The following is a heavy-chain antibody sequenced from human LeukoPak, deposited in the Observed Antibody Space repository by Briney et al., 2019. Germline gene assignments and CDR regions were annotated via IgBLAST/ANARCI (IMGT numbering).Heavy chain of an antibody. CDR3: ARGGRNLDY. J-gene: IGHJ4*02. Sequence: PGGSLRLSCAASGFTFSAYWMSWVRQAPGKGLEWVANIKLDGSEKYYVDSVKGRCTISRDNAKNSLYLQMNSLRAEDTAVYYCARGGRNLDYWGQGTLVTVSS. V-gene: IGHV3-7*01. D-gene: IGHD2/OR15-2a*01. CDR2: IKLDGSEK. CDR1: GFTFSAYW.